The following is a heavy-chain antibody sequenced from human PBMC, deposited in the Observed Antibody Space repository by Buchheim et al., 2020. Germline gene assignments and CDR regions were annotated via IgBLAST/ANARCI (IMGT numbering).Heavy chain of an antibody. CDR3: ARDRLEGAVVPSWYFDL. D-gene: IGHD2-21*01. CDR2: ISYDGSNK. J-gene: IGHJ2*01. V-gene: IGHV3-30*04. CDR1: GFTFSSYA. Sequence: VQLVESGGGLVQPGGSLRLSCAASGFTFSSYAMHWVRQAPGKGLEWVAVISYDGSNKYYADSVKGRFTISRDNSKNTLYLQMNSLRAEDTAVYYCARDRLEGAVVPSWYFDLWGRGTL.